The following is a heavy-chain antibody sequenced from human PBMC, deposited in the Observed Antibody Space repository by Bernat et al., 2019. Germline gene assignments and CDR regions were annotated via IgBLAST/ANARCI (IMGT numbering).Heavy chain of an antibody. J-gene: IGHJ5*02. CDR1: GYTFTSYY. D-gene: IGHD3-10*01. Sequence: QVQLVQSGAEVKKPGASVKVSCKASGYTFTSYYMHWVRQAPGQGLEWMGIINPSGGSTSYAQKFQGRVTMTRDTSTSTVYMELSSLRSEDTAVYYCARDLGSYYGSGAGPNWFDPWGQGTLVTVSS. V-gene: IGHV1-46*01. CDR3: ARDLGSYYGSGAGPNWFDP. CDR2: INPSGGST.